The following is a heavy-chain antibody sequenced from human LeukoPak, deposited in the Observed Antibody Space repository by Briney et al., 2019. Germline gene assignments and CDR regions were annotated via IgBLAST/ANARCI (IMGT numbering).Heavy chain of an antibody. CDR3: AKDQGSGVNWFDP. V-gene: IGHV3-30*18. CDR2: ISYDGSNK. Sequence: GGSLRLSCAASGFTFSSYGMHWVRQAPGKGPEWVAVISYDGSNKYYADSVKGRFTISRDNSKNTLYLQMNSLRAEDTAVYYCAKDQGSGVNWFDPWGQGTLVTVSS. CDR1: GFTFSSYG. J-gene: IGHJ5*02. D-gene: IGHD6-19*01.